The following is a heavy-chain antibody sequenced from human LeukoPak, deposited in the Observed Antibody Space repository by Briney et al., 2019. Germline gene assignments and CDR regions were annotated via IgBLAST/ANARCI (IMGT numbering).Heavy chain of an antibody. CDR3: ARVPDYEGHWFDP. J-gene: IGHJ5*02. D-gene: IGHD4-17*01. Sequence: SETLSLTCTVSGGSVNSGSYYWNWIRQPPGKGLEWIGYIYYSGSTNYNPSLKSRVTISVDTSKNQFSLKLSSVTAADTAVYYCARVPDYEGHWFDPWGQGTLVTVSS. CDR1: GGSVNSGSYY. CDR2: IYYSGST. V-gene: IGHV4-61*01.